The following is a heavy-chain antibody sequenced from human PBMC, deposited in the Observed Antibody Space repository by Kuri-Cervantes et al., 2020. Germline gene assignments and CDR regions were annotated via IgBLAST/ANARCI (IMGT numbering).Heavy chain of an antibody. CDR2: IRSKANSYAT. V-gene: IGHV3-73*01. D-gene: IGHD3-9*01. CDR3: TRRDMGDILTGYDY. CDR1: GFTFSGSA. J-gene: IGHJ4*02. Sequence: GESLKISCAASGFTFSGSAMHWVRQASGKGLEWVGRIRSKANSYATAYAASVKGRFTISRDDSKNTAYLQMNSLKTEDTAVYYCTRRDMGDILTGYDYWGQGTLVTVSS.